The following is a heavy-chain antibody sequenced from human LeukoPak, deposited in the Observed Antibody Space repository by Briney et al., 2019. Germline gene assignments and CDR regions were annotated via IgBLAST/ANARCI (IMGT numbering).Heavy chain of an antibody. Sequence: ASVKVSCKASGYTFTDYYIHWVRQAPGQGLVWMGWIDPYSGDTKYAQKVKGRVTMTRDTTISTVYMDLSRLTSDDTAVYFCASDIAASGSFDYWGLGTLVTVSS. V-gene: IGHV1-2*02. CDR1: GYTFTDYY. D-gene: IGHD6-13*01. J-gene: IGHJ4*02. CDR3: ASDIAASGSFDY. CDR2: IDPYSGDT.